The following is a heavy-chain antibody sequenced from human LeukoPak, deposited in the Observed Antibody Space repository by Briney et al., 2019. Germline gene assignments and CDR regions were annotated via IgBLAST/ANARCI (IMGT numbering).Heavy chain of an antibody. J-gene: IGHJ6*02. CDR3: ARSPTYYYGSGSPYGMDV. V-gene: IGHV1-2*02. Sequence: ASVKVSCKASGYTFTGYYMHWVRQAPGQGLEWMGWINPNSGGTNYAQKFQGRVTMTRDTSISTACMELSRLRSDDTAVYYCARSPTYYYGSGSPYGMDVWGQGTTVTVSS. CDR2: INPNSGGT. CDR1: GYTFTGYY. D-gene: IGHD3-10*01.